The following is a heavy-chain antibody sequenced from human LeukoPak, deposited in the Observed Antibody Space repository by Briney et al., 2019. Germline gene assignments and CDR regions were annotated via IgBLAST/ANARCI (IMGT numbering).Heavy chain of an antibody. CDR2: IYYSGST. D-gene: IGHD1-20*01. CDR3: ASFYNWNDFTPYNAFDI. Sequence: SETLSLTCPVSGGSISSSSYYWGWIRQPPGKGLEWIGSIYYSGSTYYNPSLKSRVTISVDTSKNQFSLKLSSVTAADTAVYYCASFYNWNDFTPYNAFDIWGQGTMVTVSS. V-gene: IGHV4-39*01. CDR1: GGSISSSSYY. J-gene: IGHJ3*02.